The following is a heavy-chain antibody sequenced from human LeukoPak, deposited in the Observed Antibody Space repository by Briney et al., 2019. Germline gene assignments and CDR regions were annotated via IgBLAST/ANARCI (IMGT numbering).Heavy chain of an antibody. CDR2: IYHSEST. CDR3: ARIDWVFDY. J-gene: IGHJ4*02. CDR1: GYSISSGYH. D-gene: IGHD3-9*01. V-gene: IGHV4-38-2*02. Sequence: SETLSLTCTVSGYSISSGYHWGWIRQPPGKGLEWIAGIYHSESTYYNPSLKSRVTMSVDTSKNQFSLKLSSVTAADTAVYYCARIDWVFDYWDQGTLVTVSS.